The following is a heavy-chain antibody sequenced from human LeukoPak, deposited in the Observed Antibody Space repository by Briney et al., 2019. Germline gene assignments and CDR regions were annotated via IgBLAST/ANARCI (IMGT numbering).Heavy chain of an antibody. CDR3: ARGPERTGVGTRYYYDMDV. V-gene: IGHV3-23*01. CDR1: GFAFSSQA. CDR2: INDSGSIT. Sequence: GGSLRLSCAASGFAFSSQAMGWVRQAPGKGLEWVSVINDSGSITYYADSVKGRFTISRDNSKNALYLQMNCLRAEDTAVYYCARGPERTGVGTRYYYDMDVWGQGTTVTVSS. D-gene: IGHD2-8*01. J-gene: IGHJ6*02.